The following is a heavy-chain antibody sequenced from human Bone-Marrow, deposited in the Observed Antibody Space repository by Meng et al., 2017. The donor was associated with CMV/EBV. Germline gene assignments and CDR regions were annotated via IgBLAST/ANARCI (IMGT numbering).Heavy chain of an antibody. Sequence: SVKVSCKASGYTFTGYHMHWVRQAPGQGLEWMGGIIPILGIANYAQKFQGRVTITADKSTSTAYMELSSLRSEDTAVYYCAREVTYCSSTSCSDHAFDIWGQGKMVTVSS. D-gene: IGHD2-2*01. J-gene: IGHJ3*02. CDR3: AREVTYCSSTSCSDHAFDI. CDR1: GYTFTGYH. V-gene: IGHV1-69*10. CDR2: IIPILGIA.